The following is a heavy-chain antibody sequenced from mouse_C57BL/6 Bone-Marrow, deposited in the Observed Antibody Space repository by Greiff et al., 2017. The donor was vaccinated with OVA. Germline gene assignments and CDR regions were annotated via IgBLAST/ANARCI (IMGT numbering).Heavy chain of an antibody. CDR1: GYAFSSSW. Sequence: QVTLKVSGPELVKPGASVKISCKASGYAFSSSWMNWVKQRPGKGLEWIGRIYPGDGDTNYNGKFKGKATLTADKSSSTAYMQLSSLTSEDSAVYFCARRGITTVVATGWYFDVWGTGTTVTVSS. CDR2: IYPGDGDT. J-gene: IGHJ1*03. D-gene: IGHD1-1*01. V-gene: IGHV1-82*01. CDR3: ARRGITTVVATGWYFDV.